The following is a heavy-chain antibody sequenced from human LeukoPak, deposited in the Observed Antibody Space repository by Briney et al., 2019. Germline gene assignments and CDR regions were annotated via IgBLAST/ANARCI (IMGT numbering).Heavy chain of an antibody. CDR3: AKDRVATFPYYYYGMDV. Sequence: AGGSLRLSCAASGFTFSSYAMSWVRQAPGKGLQWVSAISGSGGSTYYADSVKGRFTISRDNSKNTLYLQMNSLRAEDTAVYYCAKDRVATFPYYYYGMDVWGQGTTVTVSS. CDR2: ISGSGGST. CDR1: GFTFSSYA. J-gene: IGHJ6*02. V-gene: IGHV3-23*01. D-gene: IGHD5-12*01.